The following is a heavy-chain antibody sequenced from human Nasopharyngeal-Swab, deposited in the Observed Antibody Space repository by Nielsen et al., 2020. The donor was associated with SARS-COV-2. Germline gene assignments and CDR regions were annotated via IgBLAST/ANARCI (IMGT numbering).Heavy chain of an antibody. CDR1: GFTFRFYT. CDR3: ARDRSGFGFDF. J-gene: IGHJ4*02. Sequence: GESLKISCAASGFTFRFYTMPWVPQAPGKGLKWVSSVSTGGDYIHYADLVQGRFAISRDNAKDSLYLQMNSLRAEDTAIYYCARDRSGFGFDFWGQGALVTVSP. V-gene: IGHV3-21*01. CDR2: VSTGGDYI. D-gene: IGHD3-3*01.